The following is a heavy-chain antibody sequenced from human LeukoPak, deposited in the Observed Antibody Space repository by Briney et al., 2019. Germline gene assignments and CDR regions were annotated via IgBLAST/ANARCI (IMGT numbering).Heavy chain of an antibody. Sequence: GGSLRLSCAASGFTFSSYWMTWVRQAPGKGLEWVSTITTSDGNTYYADSVKGRFTVSRDNSKNTLFLQMNSLRAEDTAVYYCAKDGGLWVSAHWGDSWGRGTLVTVSS. CDR1: GFTFSSYW. CDR3: AKDGGLWVSAHWGDS. CDR2: ITTSDGNT. J-gene: IGHJ4*02. D-gene: IGHD7-27*01. V-gene: IGHV3-23*01.